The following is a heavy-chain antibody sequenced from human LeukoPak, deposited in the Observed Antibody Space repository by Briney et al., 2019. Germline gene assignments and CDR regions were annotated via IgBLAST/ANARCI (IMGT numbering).Heavy chain of an antibody. CDR3: ARGGVTMVREYYFDY. D-gene: IGHD3-10*01. J-gene: IGHJ4*02. Sequence: GRSLRLSCAASGFTFSSYAMHWVRQAPGKGLEGGAVISYDGSNKYYADSVKGRFTISRDNSKNTLYLQMNSLRAEDTAVYYCARGGVTMVREYYFDYWGQGTLVTVSS. CDR2: ISYDGSNK. V-gene: IGHV3-30*01. CDR1: GFTFSSYA.